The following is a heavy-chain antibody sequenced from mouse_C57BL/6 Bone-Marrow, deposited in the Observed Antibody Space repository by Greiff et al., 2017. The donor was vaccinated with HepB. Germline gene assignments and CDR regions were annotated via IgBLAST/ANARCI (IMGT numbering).Heavy chain of an antibody. Sequence: QVQLQQSGPELVKPGASVKISCKASGYGFPSYYIHWVKQGPGQGLEWIGWIYPGRGNTKYNENFKGKATLTADTSSSTAYMQLSSLTSEDSAVYYCARRGDYYGSSYWYFDVWGTGTTVTVSS. CDR3: ARRGDYYGSSYWYFDV. J-gene: IGHJ1*03. CDR1: GYGFPSYY. D-gene: IGHD1-1*01. V-gene: IGHV1-66*01. CDR2: IYPGRGNT.